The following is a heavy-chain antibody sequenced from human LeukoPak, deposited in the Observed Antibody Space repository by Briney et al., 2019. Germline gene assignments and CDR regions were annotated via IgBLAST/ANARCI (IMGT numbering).Heavy chain of an antibody. CDR1: GYTFADYD. Sequence: ASVKVSCKASGYTFADYDINWVRQATGQGLEWMGWMNPNSGNTGYTQKFQGRVTMTRNTSISTAYMELSSLRSEDTAVYYCARDLTGTGPGDYWGQGTLVTVSS. V-gene: IGHV1-8*01. J-gene: IGHJ4*02. D-gene: IGHD1-20*01. CDR2: MNPNSGNT. CDR3: ARDLTGTGPGDY.